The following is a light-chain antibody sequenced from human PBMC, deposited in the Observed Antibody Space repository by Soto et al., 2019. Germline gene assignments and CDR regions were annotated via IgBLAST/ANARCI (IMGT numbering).Light chain of an antibody. CDR1: QTISTW. CDR2: DAS. V-gene: IGKV1-5*01. CDR3: QQYTNTNNPWM. J-gene: IGKJ1*01. Sequence: DIPVYQSPPTLSAYVGDRVTITCRASQTISTWMAWYQQKPGKAPKLLVYDASTLQSGVASRFSGSGSGTEFTLIISGLQPDDSATYYCQQYTNTNNPWMFGQGSKVDVK.